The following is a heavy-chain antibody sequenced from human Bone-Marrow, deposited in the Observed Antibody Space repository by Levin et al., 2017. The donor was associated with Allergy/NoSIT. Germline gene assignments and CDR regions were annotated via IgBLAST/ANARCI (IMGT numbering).Heavy chain of an antibody. CDR2: IKEDGSDT. D-gene: IGHD6-13*01. CDR1: GFTFGNYW. J-gene: IGHJ4*02. Sequence: GESLKISCVGSGFTFGNYWMSWVRQAPGKGLEWVASIKEDGSDTYFVDSVKGRFIISRDNAKNSSYLQINSLKVEDTAVYYCARGAAAFDYWGQGTLVTVSS. CDR3: ARGAAAFDY. V-gene: IGHV3-7*01.